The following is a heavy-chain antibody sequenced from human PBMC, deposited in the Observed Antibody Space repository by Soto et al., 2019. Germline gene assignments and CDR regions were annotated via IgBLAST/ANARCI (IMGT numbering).Heavy chain of an antibody. Sequence: PGGSMRLSNAAAGFNFGGSGVRWVRQTYGKGLEWVGHIGRKANDYATTYAASVKGRFSISRDDSENTAYLQMNSLKTEDTAVYYCSSQDCSGYACQQPNWGQGTLVTVSS. V-gene: IGHV3-73*01. J-gene: IGHJ4*01. D-gene: IGHD2-2*01. CDR1: GFNFGGSG. CDR3: SSQDCSGYACQQPN. CDR2: IGRKANDYAT.